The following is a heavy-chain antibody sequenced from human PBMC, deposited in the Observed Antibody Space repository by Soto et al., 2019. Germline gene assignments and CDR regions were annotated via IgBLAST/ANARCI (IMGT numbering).Heavy chain of an antibody. CDR2: ITGRDTF. CDR3: ASGSYGDYSY. J-gene: IGHJ4*02. CDR1: GFTFSSFA. D-gene: IGHD4-17*01. Sequence: ASGFTFSSFAMHWVRQAPGRGLEWVSCITGRDTFYAASVKGRFTISRDNAKNSLFLQMSSLRAEDTAVYYCASGSYGDYSYWGQGT. V-gene: IGHV3-21*01.